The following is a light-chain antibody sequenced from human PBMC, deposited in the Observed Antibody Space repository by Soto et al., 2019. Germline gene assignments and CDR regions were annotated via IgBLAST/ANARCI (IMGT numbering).Light chain of an antibody. J-gene: IGLJ1*01. Sequence: QSALTQPASVSGSPGQSITISCTGTSSNVGSYKLVSWYQQHPGKAPKLMIFEVNKRPSGVSNRFSGSKSGNTASLTISGLQAEDEAEYFCSSYSTISNLVFGTGTKLTVL. V-gene: IGLV2-14*02. CDR3: SSYSTISNLV. CDR2: EVN. CDR1: SSNVGSYKL.